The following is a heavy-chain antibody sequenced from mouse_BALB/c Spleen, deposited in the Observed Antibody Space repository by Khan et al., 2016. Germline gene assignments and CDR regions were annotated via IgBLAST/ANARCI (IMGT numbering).Heavy chain of an antibody. CDR3: ARQTSGYDRGFAY. D-gene: IGHD2-2*01. J-gene: IGHJ3*01. CDR2: ISSGGSYT. Sequence: EVQLVESGGDLVKPGGSLKLSCAASGFTFSSYGMSWVRQTPDKRLEWVATISSGGSYTYYPDSVKGRFTISRDNAKNTLYLQMSSLKSEDTAMYYCARQTSGYDRGFAYWGQGTLVTVSA. V-gene: IGHV5-6*01. CDR1: GFTFSSYG.